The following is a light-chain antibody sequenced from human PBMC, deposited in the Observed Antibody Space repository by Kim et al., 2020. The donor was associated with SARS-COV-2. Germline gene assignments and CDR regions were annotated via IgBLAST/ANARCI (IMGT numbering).Light chain of an antibody. CDR3: QAWDSSTVV. Sequence: SYELTQPPSVSVSPGQTASITCSGDKLGDKYACXYQQKPGQSPVLVIYQDSKRPSGIPERFSGSNSGNTATLTISGPQAMDEADYYCQAWDSSTVVFGGG. CDR1: KLGDKY. V-gene: IGLV3-1*01. J-gene: IGLJ2*01. CDR2: QDS.